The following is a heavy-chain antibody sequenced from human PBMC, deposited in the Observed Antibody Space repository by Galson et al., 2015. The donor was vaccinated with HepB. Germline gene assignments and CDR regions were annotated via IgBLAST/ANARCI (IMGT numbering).Heavy chain of an antibody. CDR1: GDILSRFP. CDR2: INPIFGTA. Sequence: SVKVSCKASGDILSRFPASWVRQAPGQGLEWMGEINPIFGTANYAQKFQGRVTITADKSTSTAYMELSGLRSEDTAAYYCATNAARGIFFEYWGQGTLITVSS. CDR3: ATNAARGIFFEY. V-gene: IGHV1-69*06. J-gene: IGHJ4*02. D-gene: IGHD3-10*01.